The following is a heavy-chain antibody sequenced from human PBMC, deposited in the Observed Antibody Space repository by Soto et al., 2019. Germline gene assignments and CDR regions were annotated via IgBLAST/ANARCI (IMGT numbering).Heavy chain of an antibody. Sequence: PGGSLRLSCAASRLTFSSYAMSWVRQTPGKGLEWVSAISSSGASTYAADSVKGRFTISRDNSKNTLYLQMNSLRAEDTAVYYCAKGPTIFGVVNTYSFYYGLDVWGQGTTVTVSS. J-gene: IGHJ6*02. CDR1: RLTFSSYA. V-gene: IGHV3-23*01. CDR2: ISSSGAST. D-gene: IGHD3-3*01. CDR3: AKGPTIFGVVNTYSFYYGLDV.